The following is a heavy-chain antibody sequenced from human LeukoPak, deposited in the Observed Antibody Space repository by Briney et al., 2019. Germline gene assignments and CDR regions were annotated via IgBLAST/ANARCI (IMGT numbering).Heavy chain of an antibody. CDR2: IYYGGST. CDR1: GGSISSYY. D-gene: IGHD1-26*01. J-gene: IGHJ3*02. CDR3: ARARSLHSDDAFDI. Sequence: SETLSLTCTVSGGSISSYYWSWIRQPPGKGLEWIGYIYYGGSTNYNPSLKSRVTISVDTSKNQFSLKLSSVTAADTAVYYCARARSLHSDDAFDIWGQGTMVTVSS. V-gene: IGHV4-59*01.